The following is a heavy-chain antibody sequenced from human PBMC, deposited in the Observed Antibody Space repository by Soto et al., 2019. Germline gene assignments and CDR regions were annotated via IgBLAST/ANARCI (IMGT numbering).Heavy chain of an antibody. V-gene: IGHV3-30*18. Sequence: QVQLVESGGGVVQPGRSLRLSCAASGFTFSSYGMHWVRQAPGKGLEWVAVISYDGSNKYYADSVKGRFTISRDNSKNTLYLQMNSLRAEDTAVYYCAKGEAMVRGVIPLNDYWGQGTLVTVSS. D-gene: IGHD3-10*01. CDR3: AKGEAMVRGVIPLNDY. J-gene: IGHJ4*02. CDR1: GFTFSSYG. CDR2: ISYDGSNK.